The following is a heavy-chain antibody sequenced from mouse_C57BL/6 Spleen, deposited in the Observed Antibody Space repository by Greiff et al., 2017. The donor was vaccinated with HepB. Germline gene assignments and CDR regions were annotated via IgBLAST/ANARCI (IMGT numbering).Heavy chain of an antibody. CDR1: GFTFSSYA. D-gene: IGHD1-1*01. J-gene: IGHJ3*01. Sequence: EVMLVESGGGLVKPGGSLKLSCAASGFTFSSYAMSWVRQTPEKRLEWVATISDGGSYTYYPDNVKGRFTISRDNAKNNLYLQMSHLKSEDTAMYYCARDVGYGSGFAYWGQGTLVTVSA. CDR2: ISDGGSYT. CDR3: ARDVGYGSGFAY. V-gene: IGHV5-4*01.